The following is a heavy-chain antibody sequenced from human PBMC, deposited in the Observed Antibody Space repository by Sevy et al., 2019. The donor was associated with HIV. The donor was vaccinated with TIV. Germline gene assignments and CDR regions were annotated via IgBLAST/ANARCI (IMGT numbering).Heavy chain of an antibody. J-gene: IGHJ6*02. CDR3: ARGREPIVVVPAARPPYYYYGMDV. CDR1: GGTFSSYA. V-gene: IGHV1-69*13. D-gene: IGHD2-2*01. CDR2: IIPIFGTA. Sequence: ASVKVSCKASGGTFSSYAISWVRQAPGQGLEWMGGIIPIFGTANYAQKFQGRVTITADESTSTAYMELSSLRSEDTAVYYCARGREPIVVVPAARPPYYYYGMDVWGQGTTVTVSS.